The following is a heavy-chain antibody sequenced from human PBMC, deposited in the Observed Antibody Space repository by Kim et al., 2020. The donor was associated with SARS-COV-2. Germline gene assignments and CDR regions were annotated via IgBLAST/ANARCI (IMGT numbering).Heavy chain of an antibody. D-gene: IGHD3-10*01. Sequence: GGSLRLSCAASGFTFSNAWMSWVRQAPGKGLEWVGRIKSKTDGGTTDYAAPVKGRFTISRDDSKNTLYLQMNSLKTEDTAVYYCTTDHYYGSGSYRYYFGYWGQGTLVTVSS. CDR2: IKSKTDGGTT. CDR1: GFTFSNAW. CDR3: TTDHYYGSGSYRYYFGY. V-gene: IGHV3-15*01. J-gene: IGHJ4*02.